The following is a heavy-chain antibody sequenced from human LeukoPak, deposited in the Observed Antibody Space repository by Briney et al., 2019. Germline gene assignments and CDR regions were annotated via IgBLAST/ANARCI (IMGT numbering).Heavy chain of an antibody. V-gene: IGHV4-59*12. CDR2: IYYSGST. CDR3: ARTYDSPGYYSPDYYYMDV. CDR1: GGSISSYY. Sequence: SETLSLTCTVSGGSISSYYWSWIRQPPGKGLEWFGYIYYSGSTNYNPSLKSRVTISVDTSKNQFSLKLRSVTAADTAVYYCARTYDSPGYYSPDYYYMDVWGKGTTVTISS. D-gene: IGHD3-22*01. J-gene: IGHJ6*03.